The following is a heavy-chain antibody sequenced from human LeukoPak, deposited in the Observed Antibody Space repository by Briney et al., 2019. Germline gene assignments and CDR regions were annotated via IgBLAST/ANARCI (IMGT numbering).Heavy chain of an antibody. V-gene: IGHV1-2*02. Sequence: ASVKVSCKASGYTFTGYYMHWVRQAPGQGLEWMGWINPNSGGTNYAQKLQGRVTMTTDTSTSTAYMELRSLRSDDTAVYYCARDRTFYDSSGYYYNDAFDIWGQGTMVTVSS. D-gene: IGHD3-22*01. CDR2: INPNSGGT. CDR1: GYTFTGYY. J-gene: IGHJ3*02. CDR3: ARDRTFYDSSGYYYNDAFDI.